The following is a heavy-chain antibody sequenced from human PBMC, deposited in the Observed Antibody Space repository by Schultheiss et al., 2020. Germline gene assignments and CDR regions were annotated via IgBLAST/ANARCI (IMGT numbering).Heavy chain of an antibody. D-gene: IGHD5-18*01. V-gene: IGHV1-69*04. CDR2: IIPILGIA. Sequence: SVKVSCKASGGTFSSYAISWVRQAPGQGLEWMGRIIPILGIANYAQKFQGRVTITADKSTSTAYMELSSLRSEDTAVYYCARVGEADTAMVTWGQGTLVTVSS. J-gene: IGHJ5*02. CDR3: ARVGEADTAMVT. CDR1: GGTFSSYA.